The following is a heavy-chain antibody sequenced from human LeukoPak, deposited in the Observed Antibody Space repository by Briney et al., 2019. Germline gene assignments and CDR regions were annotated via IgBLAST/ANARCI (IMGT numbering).Heavy chain of an antibody. Sequence: SETLSLTCTVSGGSISSGDYYWSWIRQPPGKGLEWIGYIYYSGSTYYNPPLKSRVTISVDTSKNQFSLKLSSVTAADTAVYYCARVGSWFGELFFDYWGQGTLVTVSS. CDR1: GGSISSGDYY. J-gene: IGHJ4*02. V-gene: IGHV4-30-4*01. CDR3: ARVGSWFGELFFDY. CDR2: IYYSGST. D-gene: IGHD3-10*01.